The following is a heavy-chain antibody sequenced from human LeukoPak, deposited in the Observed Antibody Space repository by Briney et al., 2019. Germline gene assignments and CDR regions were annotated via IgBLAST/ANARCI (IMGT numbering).Heavy chain of an antibody. CDR3: ARRIAGGGSHAFDI. V-gene: IGHV3-11*01. CDR2: TRNSDNNM. J-gene: IGHJ3*02. D-gene: IGHD6-19*01. CDR1: GFTFSDYN. Sequence: GGSLRLSCAASGFTFSDYNMGWMRQAPGKGLEWVSYTRNSDNNMFYADSVKGRFTTSRDNTKYSVYLQMNSLRAEDTAVYYCARRIAGGGSHAFDIWGQGTMVTVSS.